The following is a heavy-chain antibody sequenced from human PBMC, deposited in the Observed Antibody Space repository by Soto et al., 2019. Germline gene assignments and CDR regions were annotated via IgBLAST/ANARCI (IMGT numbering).Heavy chain of an antibody. J-gene: IGHJ4*02. CDR1: GFDFNKYA. Sequence: GGSLRLSCAAFGFDFNKYAMTWVRQAPGKGLQWVSSITSNGDSTYYADSVKGRFTTSRDNSKNTLYLQMNSLRADDAAVFYCAKDSPSYTTSPFYFDSWGQGTLVTVSS. V-gene: IGHV3-23*01. CDR2: ITSNGDST. D-gene: IGHD2-2*02. CDR3: AKDSPSYTTSPFYFDS.